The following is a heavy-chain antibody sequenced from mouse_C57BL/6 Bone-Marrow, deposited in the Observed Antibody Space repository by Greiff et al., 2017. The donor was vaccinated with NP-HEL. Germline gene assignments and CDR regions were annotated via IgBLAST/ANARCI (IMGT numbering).Heavy chain of an antibody. V-gene: IGHV1-81*01. J-gene: IGHJ2*01. CDR1: GYTFPSYG. CDR3: ARGDYYGSTFYY. Sequence: QVHVKQSGAELARPGASVKLSCKASGYTFPSYGISWVKQRTGQGLEWIGEIYPRSGNTYYNEKFKGKATLTADKSSSTAYMELRSLTSEDSAVYVCARGDYYGSTFYYWGQGTTLTVSS. D-gene: IGHD1-1*01. CDR2: IYPRSGNT.